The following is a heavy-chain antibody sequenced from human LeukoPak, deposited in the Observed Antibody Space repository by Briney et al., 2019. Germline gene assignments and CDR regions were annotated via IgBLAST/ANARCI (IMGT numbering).Heavy chain of an antibody. CDR1: GFTVSSNY. CDR3: ARDRGYYGSGSYWNDAFDI. D-gene: IGHD3-10*01. J-gene: IGHJ3*02. Sequence: PGGSLRLSCAASGFTVSSNYMSWVRQAPGKGLEWVSVIYSGGSTYYADSVKGRFTISRDNAKNSLYLQMNSLRAEDTAVYYCARDRGYYGSGSYWNDAFDIWGQGTMVTVSS. V-gene: IGHV3-66*01. CDR2: IYSGGST.